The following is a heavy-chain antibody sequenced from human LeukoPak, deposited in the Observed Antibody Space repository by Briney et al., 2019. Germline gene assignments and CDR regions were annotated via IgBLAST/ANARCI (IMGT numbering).Heavy chain of an antibody. V-gene: IGHV4-59*01. Sequence: SETLSLTCTVSGGSISSYYWSWIRQPPGKGLEWIGYIYYSGSTNYNPSLKSRVTISVDTSKNQFSLKLSSVAAADTAVYYCAREYYYRFGGKNWFDPWDQGTLVTVSS. CDR3: AREYYYRFGGKNWFDP. D-gene: IGHD3-10*01. J-gene: IGHJ5*02. CDR1: GGSISSYY. CDR2: IYYSGST.